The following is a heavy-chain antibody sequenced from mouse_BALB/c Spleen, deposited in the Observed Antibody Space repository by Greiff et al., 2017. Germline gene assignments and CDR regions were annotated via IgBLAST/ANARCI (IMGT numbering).Heavy chain of an antibody. J-gene: IGHJ2*01. CDR2: INSNGGST. V-gene: IGHV5-6-2*01. CDR3: ARNITTGGATGGGFDY. D-gene: IGHD1-1*01. Sequence: EVKLVESGGGLVKLGGSLKLSCAASGFTFSSYYMSWVRQTPEKRLELVAAINSNGGSTYYPDTVKGRFTISRDNAKNTLYLQMSSLKSEDTALFYCARNITTGGATGGGFDYWGQGTTLTVSS. CDR1: GFTFSSYY.